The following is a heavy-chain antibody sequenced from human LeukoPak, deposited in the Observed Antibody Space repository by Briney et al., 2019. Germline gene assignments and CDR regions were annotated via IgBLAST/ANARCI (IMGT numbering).Heavy chain of an antibody. V-gene: IGHV3-23*01. CDR1: GFTFSTYT. Sequence: PGGSLRLSCAASGFTFSTYTMYWVRHPPGKRLEWVSVIGSSGGGIHYADSVKGRFTISRDNSKNALYLQMNSLRVEDTALYYCSRSAYYDGSGNYYDYWGQGTLVTVSS. CDR3: SRSAYYDGSGNYYDY. D-gene: IGHD3-22*01. CDR2: IGSSGGGI. J-gene: IGHJ4*02.